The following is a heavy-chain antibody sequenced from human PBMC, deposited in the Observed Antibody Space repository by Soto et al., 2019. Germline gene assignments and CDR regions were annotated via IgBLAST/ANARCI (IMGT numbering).Heavy chain of an antibody. V-gene: IGHV4-39*01. CDR3: ATQSYDSSDYFDY. D-gene: IGHD3-22*01. CDR2: IYYSGST. Sequence: QVQLQESGPGLVKPSETLSLTCTVSGDSITSSTYYWGWIRQPPGKGLAWIGRIYYSGSTYYNPSLNSRVTISVDTSRIHFSLKLISVTAADTAVYYFATQSYDSSDYFDYWGQGTLVTVSS. CDR1: GDSITSSTYY. J-gene: IGHJ4*02.